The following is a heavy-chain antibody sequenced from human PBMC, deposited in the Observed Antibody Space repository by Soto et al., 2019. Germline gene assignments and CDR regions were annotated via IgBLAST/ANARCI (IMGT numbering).Heavy chain of an antibody. Sequence: PSETLSLTCTVSGGSISSGDYYWSWIRQPPGKGLEWIGYIYYSGSTYYNPSLKSRVTISVDTSKNQFSLKLSSVTAADTAVYYCAKSAKYHSLFDPWGQGTLVTVSS. V-gene: IGHV4-31*03. CDR3: AKSAKYHSLFDP. J-gene: IGHJ5*02. CDR1: GGSISSGDYY. CDR2: IYYSGST. D-gene: IGHD2-15*01.